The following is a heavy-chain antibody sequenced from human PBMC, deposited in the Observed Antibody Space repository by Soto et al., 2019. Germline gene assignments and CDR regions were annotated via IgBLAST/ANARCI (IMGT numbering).Heavy chain of an antibody. D-gene: IGHD1-1*01. Sequence: QVQLQESGPGLVKASETLSLTCTVSGGSISSYYWSWIRQPPGKGLEWIGYIHYSGSTNYNPSLKSRVTISVDTSKNQFSLKLSSVTAADTAVYYCATNRRVEMPTIGLDSWGQGTLVTVSS. J-gene: IGHJ4*02. CDR2: IHYSGST. V-gene: IGHV4-59*01. CDR3: ATNRRVEMPTIGLDS. CDR1: GGSISSYY.